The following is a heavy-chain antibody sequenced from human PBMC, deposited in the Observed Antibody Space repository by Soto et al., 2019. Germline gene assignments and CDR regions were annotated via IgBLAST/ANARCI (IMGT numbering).Heavy chain of an antibody. J-gene: IGHJ6*02. CDR2: IYYSGST. Sequence: KPSETLSLTCTVSGGSISSSSYYWGWIRQPPGKGLEWIGSIYYSGSTYYNPSLKSRVTISVDTSKNQFSLKLSSVTAADTAVYYCARAPALVDGMDVWGQGTTVTVSS. CDR3: ARAPALVDGMDV. V-gene: IGHV4-39*01. D-gene: IGHD3-16*01. CDR1: GGSISSSSYY.